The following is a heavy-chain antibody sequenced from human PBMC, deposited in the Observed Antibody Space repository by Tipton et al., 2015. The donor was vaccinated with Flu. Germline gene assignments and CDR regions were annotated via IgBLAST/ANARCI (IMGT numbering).Heavy chain of an antibody. D-gene: IGHD6-19*01. CDR3: AREKDSSGSEYFQH. J-gene: IGHJ1*01. CDR2: IYSSGST. CDR1: SPRSYY. V-gene: IGHV4-39*07. Sequence: SPRSYYWGWIRQPPGKGLEWIGCIYSSGSTYYNPSLKSRVTISLDTPKNQFSLKLSSVTAADTAVYYCAREKDSSGSEYFQHWGQGTLVTVSS.